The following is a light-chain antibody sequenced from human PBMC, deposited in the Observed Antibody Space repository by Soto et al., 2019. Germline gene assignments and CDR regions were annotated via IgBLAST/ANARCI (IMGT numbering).Light chain of an antibody. Sequence: QSVLTQPPSVSGAPGQRVTISCTGSSSNIGAGYDVHWYQHLPGTAPKLLIYGNSNRPSGVPDRFSGSKSVTSASLAITGLRAEDEADYYCQSYDSSLSGWVFGGGTKLTVL. V-gene: IGLV1-40*01. CDR3: QSYDSSLSGWV. CDR1: SSNIGAGYD. CDR2: GNS. J-gene: IGLJ2*01.